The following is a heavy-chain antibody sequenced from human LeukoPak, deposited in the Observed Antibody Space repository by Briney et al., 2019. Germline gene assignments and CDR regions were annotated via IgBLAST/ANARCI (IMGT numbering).Heavy chain of an antibody. J-gene: IGHJ6*02. CDR1: GGFISSSSYY. D-gene: IGHD6-19*01. CDR2: IYYSGST. CDR3: ARHWSGSGWYTPLGYYYGMDV. V-gene: IGHV4-39*01. Sequence: PSETLSLTCTVSGGFISSSSYYWGWIRQPPGKGLEWIGSIYYSGSTYYNPSLKSRVTISVDTSKNQFSLKLSSVTAADTAVYYCARHWSGSGWYTPLGYYYGMDVWGQGTTVTVSS.